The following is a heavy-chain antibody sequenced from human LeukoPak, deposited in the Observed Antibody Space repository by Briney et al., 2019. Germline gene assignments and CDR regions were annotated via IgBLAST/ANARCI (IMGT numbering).Heavy chain of an antibody. V-gene: IGHV3-23*01. J-gene: IGHJ4*02. CDR1: GFTFSSYA. Sequence: TGGSLRLSCAASGFTFSSYAMSWVRQAPGKGLEWVSVISGSGGSTYYADSVKGRFTISRDNSKNTLYLQMNSLRAEDTAVYYCAKGPNDSSNYLFDYWGQGTLVTASS. CDR2: ISGSGGST. CDR3: AKGPNDSSNYLFDY. D-gene: IGHD4-11*01.